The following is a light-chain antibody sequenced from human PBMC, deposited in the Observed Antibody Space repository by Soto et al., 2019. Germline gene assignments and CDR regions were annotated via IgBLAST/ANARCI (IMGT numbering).Light chain of an antibody. CDR1: QSISNW. J-gene: IGKJ1*01. CDR2: KAS. Sequence: DIQMTQSPPTLSASVGDRVTITCLASQSISNWLAWYQQKPGKAPKLLIYKASSLESGVPSRFSGGGSGTEFTLTISSLQPDDFATYYCQQCSTYSRAFGQGTKVEIK. CDR3: QQCSTYSRA. V-gene: IGKV1-5*03.